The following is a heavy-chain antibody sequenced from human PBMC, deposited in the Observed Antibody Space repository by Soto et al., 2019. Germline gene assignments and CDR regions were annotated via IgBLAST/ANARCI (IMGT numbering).Heavy chain of an antibody. Sequence: EVQLVESGGGLVQPGRSLRLSCAASGFTFDDYAMHWVRQAPGKGLEWVSGISWSSGSIGYADSVKGRFNSSRDNAKNSLYLQMNSLRDEDTALYYCAKPSYYYDSSGYQFDAFDIWGQGTMVNVSS. D-gene: IGHD3-22*01. CDR2: ISWSSGSI. CDR3: AKPSYYYDSSGYQFDAFDI. J-gene: IGHJ3*02. CDR1: GFTFDDYA. V-gene: IGHV3-9*01.